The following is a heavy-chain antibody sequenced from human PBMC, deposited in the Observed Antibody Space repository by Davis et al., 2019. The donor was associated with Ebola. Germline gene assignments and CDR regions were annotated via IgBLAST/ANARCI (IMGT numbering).Heavy chain of an antibody. CDR1: VGTFSSYA. CDR3: AGSGYSSSWHWFDP. J-gene: IGHJ5*02. D-gene: IGHD6-13*01. CDR2: NIPIFGTA. Sequence: SVPVSCQASVGTFSSYAISWVRQAPGHGLAWMGGNIPIFGTANYAQKFQGRVTITADESTGTAYMELSSLRSEDTAVYYCAGSGYSSSWHWFDPWGQGTLVTVSS. V-gene: IGHV1-69*13.